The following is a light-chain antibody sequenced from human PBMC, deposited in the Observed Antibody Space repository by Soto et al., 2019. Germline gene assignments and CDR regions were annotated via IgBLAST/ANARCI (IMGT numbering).Light chain of an antibody. V-gene: IGKV1-39*01. CDR3: QQSYSTPYT. Sequence: IQMTQSPSSLSASVGDRVTITCRASQRIGTYLNWYQQRPGRAPKLLISPISTLQRGVPSRFSGSGTGTDFTLTITGHQPEDFATYYCQQSYSTPYTFGQGTKLEIK. CDR2: PIS. CDR1: QRIGTY. J-gene: IGKJ2*01.